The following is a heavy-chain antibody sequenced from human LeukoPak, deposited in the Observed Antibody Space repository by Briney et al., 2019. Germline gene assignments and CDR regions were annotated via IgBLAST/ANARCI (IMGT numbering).Heavy chain of an antibody. Sequence: ASVKVSCKTSGYIFTKYDISWERQAPGQGPEWMGWITPYNGNAQSAPKFEGRVTMTTDTSASTAYLELRGLKSDDTAVYYCARETKDGVFFDYWGQGTLVIVSS. D-gene: IGHD6-13*01. V-gene: IGHV1-18*01. CDR2: ITPYNGNA. J-gene: IGHJ4*02. CDR3: ARETKDGVFFDY. CDR1: GYIFTKYD.